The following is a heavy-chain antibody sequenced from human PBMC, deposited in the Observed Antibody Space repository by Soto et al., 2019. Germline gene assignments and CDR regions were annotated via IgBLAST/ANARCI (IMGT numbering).Heavy chain of an antibody. CDR3: ARGKNWFDP. V-gene: IGHV4-31*03. CDR2: IYYSGST. Sequence: SETLSLTCTVSGGSISSGGYHWSWIRQHPGKGLEWIGYIYYSGSTYYNPSLRSRVTISVDTSKNQFSLKLSSVTAADTAVYYCARGKNWFDPWGQGTLVTVSS. CDR1: GGSISSGGYH. J-gene: IGHJ5*02.